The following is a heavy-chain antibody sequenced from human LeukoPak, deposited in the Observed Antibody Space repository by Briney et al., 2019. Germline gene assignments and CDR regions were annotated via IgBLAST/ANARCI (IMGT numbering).Heavy chain of an antibody. V-gene: IGHV3-7*01. CDR2: IKQDGSEK. CDR3: ARARGYYYDSSGYYPLDY. D-gene: IGHD3-22*01. J-gene: IGHJ4*02. CDR1: GFTFSSYW. Sequence: PGGSLRLSCAASGFTFSSYWMSWVRQAPGKGLEWVANIKQDGSEKYYVDSVKGRFTFSRDNAKNSLYLQMNSLRAEDTAVYYCARARGYYYDSSGYYPLDYWGQGTLVTVSS.